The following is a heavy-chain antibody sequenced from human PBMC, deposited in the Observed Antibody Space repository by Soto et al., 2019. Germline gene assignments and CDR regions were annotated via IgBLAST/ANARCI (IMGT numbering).Heavy chain of an antibody. CDR2: INHSGST. Sequence: SETLSLTCAVYGGSFSGYYWSWIRQPPGKGLEWIGEINHSGSTNYNPSLKSRVTISVDTSKNQFSLKLSSVTAADTAVYYCARGLTLVSSSWFSPRGWFDPWGQGTLVTVSS. V-gene: IGHV4-34*01. D-gene: IGHD6-13*01. CDR1: GGSFSGYY. J-gene: IGHJ5*02. CDR3: ARGLTLVSSSWFSPRGWFDP.